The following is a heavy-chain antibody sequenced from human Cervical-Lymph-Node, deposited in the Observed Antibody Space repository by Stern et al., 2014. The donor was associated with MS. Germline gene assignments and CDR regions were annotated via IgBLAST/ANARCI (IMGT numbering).Heavy chain of an antibody. D-gene: IGHD3-10*01. CDR3: TTPFITVLRGVRKDV. J-gene: IGHJ6*02. CDR2: IKSETDGGTT. Sequence: EVQLVESGGGLVKPGGSLRLSCAVSGFTFNNAWMTWVRQAPGGGLEWVGRIKSETDGGTTDYAAPVKGRFIISRETTKNTLYLHMNSLKIEDTAVYYCTTPFITVLRGVRKDVWGQGTTVTVSS. CDR1: GFTFNNAW. V-gene: IGHV3-15*01.